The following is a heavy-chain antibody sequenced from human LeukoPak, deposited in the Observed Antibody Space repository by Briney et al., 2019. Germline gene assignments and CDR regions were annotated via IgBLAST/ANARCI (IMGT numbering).Heavy chain of an antibody. Sequence: GGSLRLSCAASEFTFSSYSMSWVRQAPGKGLDWGSSISSSSSYIYYADSLKGRFTISRDNAKNSLYLQMNSLRAEDTAVYYCARGNSCSGGSCSYYFDYWGQGTLVTVSS. CDR3: ARGNSCSGGSCSYYFDY. V-gene: IGHV3-21*01. J-gene: IGHJ4*02. CDR2: ISSSSSYI. CDR1: EFTFSSYS. D-gene: IGHD2-15*01.